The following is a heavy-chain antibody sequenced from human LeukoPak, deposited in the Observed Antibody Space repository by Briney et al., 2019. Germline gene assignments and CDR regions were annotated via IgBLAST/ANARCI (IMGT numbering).Heavy chain of an antibody. D-gene: IGHD1-26*01. V-gene: IGHV4-59*01. CDR1: GGSISSYY. CDR3: AREGWRVGVPSEIDP. Sequence: PSETLSLTSTLAGGSISSYYWSWIRQPLGKGLEWIGYIYYSGSTNYNPSLKSRVTISVDTSKNQFSLKLSSVTAADTAVYYCAREGWRVGVPSEIDPWGQGTLVTVSS. CDR2: IYYSGST. J-gene: IGHJ5*02.